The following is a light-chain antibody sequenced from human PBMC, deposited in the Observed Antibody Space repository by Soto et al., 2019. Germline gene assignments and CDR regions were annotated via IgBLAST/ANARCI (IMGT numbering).Light chain of an antibody. Sequence: QSVLTQPPSASGTPGQRVTVSCSGGSSNIERNTVNWYQQLPGTAPKLLIYHNDRRPSGVPDRFSGSKSGTSASLAISGLRSEDEADYYCAAWDDSLNGSYVFGTGTQLTVL. V-gene: IGLV1-44*01. CDR1: SSNIERNT. CDR2: HND. CDR3: AAWDDSLNGSYV. J-gene: IGLJ1*01.